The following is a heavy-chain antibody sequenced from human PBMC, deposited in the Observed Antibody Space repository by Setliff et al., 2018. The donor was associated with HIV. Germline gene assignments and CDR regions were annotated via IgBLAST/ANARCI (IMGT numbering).Heavy chain of an antibody. CDR1: GGSISNSRYY. CDR3: ARDSGYSGYVDY. D-gene: IGHD5-12*01. Sequence: PSETLSLTCTVSGGSISNSRYYWSWIRQPPGKGLEWIGSIYYSGSTYYNPSLKSRVTISVDTSKNQFSLNLKSVTAADTAVYYCARDSGYSGYVDYWGQGTLVTVSS. V-gene: IGHV4-39*02. J-gene: IGHJ4*02. CDR2: IYYSGST.